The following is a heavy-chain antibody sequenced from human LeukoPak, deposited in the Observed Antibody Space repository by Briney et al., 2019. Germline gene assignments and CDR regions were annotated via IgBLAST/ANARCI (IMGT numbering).Heavy chain of an antibody. CDR2: IYYSGST. J-gene: IGHJ4*02. V-gene: IGHV4-59*01. CDR1: GGSISRFY. D-gene: IGHD3-22*01. CDR3: ARGQWLPVFDF. Sequence: SETLSLTCTVSGGSISRFYWSWIRQPPGKGLGWIGYIYYSGSTNYNPSLKSRVTISVDTSKNHFSLKLSSVTAADTAVYYCARGQWLPVFDFWGQGTLVTVSS.